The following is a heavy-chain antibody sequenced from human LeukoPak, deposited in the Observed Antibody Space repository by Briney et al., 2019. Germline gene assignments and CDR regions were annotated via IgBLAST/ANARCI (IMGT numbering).Heavy chain of an antibody. CDR3: ARASEAYYDFWSGHPGNWFDP. CDR2: INPNSGGT. Sequence: ASVKVSCKASGYTFTGYYMHWVRQAPGQGLEWMGRINPNSGGTNYAQKFQGRVTMTRDTSISTAYMELSRLRSDDTAVYYCARASEAYYDFWSGHPGNWFDPWGQGTLVTVSS. V-gene: IGHV1-2*06. D-gene: IGHD3-3*01. J-gene: IGHJ5*02. CDR1: GYTFTGYY.